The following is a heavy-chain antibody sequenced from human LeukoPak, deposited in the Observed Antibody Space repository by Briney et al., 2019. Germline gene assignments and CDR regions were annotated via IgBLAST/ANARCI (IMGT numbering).Heavy chain of an antibody. V-gene: IGHV4-59*12. CDR2: ISYSGST. J-gene: IGHJ1*01. D-gene: IGHD2-21*02. Sequence: SETLSLTCTVSGGSISPYYWSWVRQPPGKGLKWVAYISYSGSTNYNPSLKSRVTISIDTSKNQFSLKLSSVTAADTAVYYCARDHCGGDCYSNYFQHWGQGTLVTVSS. CDR1: GGSISPYY. CDR3: ARDHCGGDCYSNYFQH.